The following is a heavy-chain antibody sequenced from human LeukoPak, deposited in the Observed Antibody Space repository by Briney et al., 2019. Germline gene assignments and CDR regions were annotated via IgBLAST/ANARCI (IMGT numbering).Heavy chain of an antibody. CDR1: GLSISRINYY. CDR2: IYYSGST. D-gene: IGHD3-22*01. CDR3: AREAYDSSGYYYKRGWFDP. J-gene: IGHJ5*02. Sequence: SETLSLTCIVSGLSISRINYYCSWVRQPPGKGLEWIVSIYYSGSTNYNPSLKSRVTISVDTSKNQFSLKLSSVTAADTAVYYCAREAYDSSGYYYKRGWFDPWGQGTLVTVSS. V-gene: IGHV4-61*01.